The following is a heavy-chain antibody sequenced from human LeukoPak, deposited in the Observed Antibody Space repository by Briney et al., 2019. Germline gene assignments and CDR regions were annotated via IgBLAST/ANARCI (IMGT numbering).Heavy chain of an antibody. V-gene: IGHV4-39*01. CDR3: ARQSGYVAAAATDY. Sequence: SETLSLTCTVSGGSISSSSYYWGWIRQPPGKGLEWIGRIYTSGSTNYNPSLKSRVTISVDTSKNQFSLKLSSVTAADTAVYYCARQSGYVAAAATDYWGQGTLVTVAS. CDR1: GGSISSSSYY. D-gene: IGHD6-13*01. CDR2: IYTSGST. J-gene: IGHJ4*02.